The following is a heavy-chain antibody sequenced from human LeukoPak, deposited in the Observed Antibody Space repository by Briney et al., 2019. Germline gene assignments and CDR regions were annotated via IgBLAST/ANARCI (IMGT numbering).Heavy chain of an antibody. CDR2: ISGSGGST. CDR1: GFTFNSYG. Sequence: AGGSLRLSCAASGFTFNSYGMTWVRQAPGKGLEWVSSISGSGGSTYYADSVNGRFTISRDNSENTVYLQMNSLRAEDTAVYYCAKGMSWFDPWGQGTLVTVSS. CDR3: AKGMSWFDP. V-gene: IGHV3-23*01. J-gene: IGHJ5*02.